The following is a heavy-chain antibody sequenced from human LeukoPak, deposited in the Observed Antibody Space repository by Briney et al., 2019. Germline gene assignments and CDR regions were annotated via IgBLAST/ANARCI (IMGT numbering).Heavy chain of an antibody. CDR3: AKWGSMELLNGYYFGY. CDR1: GFTFDDYA. D-gene: IGHD1-26*01. CDR2: VTWNSGSI. J-gene: IGHJ4*02. V-gene: IGHV3-9*01. Sequence: PGGSLRLSCAASGFTFDDYAMHWVRQAPGKGLEWVSGVTWNSGSIGYADSVKGRFTISRDNVKNSLYLQMNSLRAEDTALYYCAKWGSMELLNGYYFGYWGQGTLVTVSS.